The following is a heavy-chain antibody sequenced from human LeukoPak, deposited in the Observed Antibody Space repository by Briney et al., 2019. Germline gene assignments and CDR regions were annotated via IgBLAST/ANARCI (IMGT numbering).Heavy chain of an antibody. CDR1: GFLFSSYG. Sequence: GGSLRLSCAASGFLFSSYGMSWVRQAPGKGLEWVSSISGTRRTTYYADSVKGRFTISRDDSKNTLYLQMNSLRAEDTAVYYCAKALRFIAAAADFDYWGQGTLVTVSS. CDR3: AKALRFIAAAADFDY. J-gene: IGHJ4*02. D-gene: IGHD6-13*01. V-gene: IGHV3-23*01. CDR2: ISGTRRTT.